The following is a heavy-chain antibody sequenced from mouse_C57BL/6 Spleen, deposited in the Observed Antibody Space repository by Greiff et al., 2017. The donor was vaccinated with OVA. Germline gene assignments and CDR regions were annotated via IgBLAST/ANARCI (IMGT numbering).Heavy chain of an antibody. CDR3: ATRDDGYYGAWAY. D-gene: IGHD2-3*01. CDR1: GYAFSSSW. V-gene: IGHV1-82*01. Sequence: VQLQQSGPELVKPGASVKISCKASGYAFSSSWMNWVKQRPGKGLEWIGRIYPGDGDTNYNGKFKGKATLTADKSSSTAYMQLSSLTSEDSAVYFCATRDDGYYGAWAYWGQGTLVTVSA. CDR2: IYPGDGDT. J-gene: IGHJ3*01.